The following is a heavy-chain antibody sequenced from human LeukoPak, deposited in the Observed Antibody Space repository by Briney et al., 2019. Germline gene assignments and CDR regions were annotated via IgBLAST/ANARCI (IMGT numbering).Heavy chain of an antibody. CDR3: ARVSSYSFFFDY. Sequence: SQTLSLTCAVSGGSISSGGYSWSWIRQPPGKGLEWIGYIYHSGSTYYNPSLKSRVTIPVDRSKNQFSLKLSSVTAADTAVYYCARVSSYSFFFDYWGQGTLVTVSS. CDR2: IYHSGST. V-gene: IGHV4-30-2*01. J-gene: IGHJ4*02. CDR1: GGSISSGGYS. D-gene: IGHD3-10*01.